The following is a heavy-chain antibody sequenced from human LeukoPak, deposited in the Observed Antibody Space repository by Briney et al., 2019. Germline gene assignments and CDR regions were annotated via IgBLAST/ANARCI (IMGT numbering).Heavy chain of an antibody. CDR3: ARHVPHYDILTGYEVPNWFDP. CDR1: GGSFSGYY. J-gene: IGHJ5*02. Sequence: SSETLSLTCAVYGGSFSGYYWSWIRQPPGKGLEWIGEINHSGSTNYNPSLKSRVTISVDTSKNQFSLKLSSVTAADTAVYYCARHVPHYDILTGYEVPNWFDPWGQGTLVTVSS. D-gene: IGHD3-9*01. CDR2: INHSGST. V-gene: IGHV4-34*01.